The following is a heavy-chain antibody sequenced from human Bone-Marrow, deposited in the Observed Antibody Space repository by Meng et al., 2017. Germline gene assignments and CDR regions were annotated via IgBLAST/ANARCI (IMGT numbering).Heavy chain of an antibody. D-gene: IGHD6-19*01. CDR3: AKASTYSSGWSFDY. CDR1: GFTFDDYA. Sequence: GGSRRLSCAASGFTFDDYAMHWVRQAPGKGLEWVSGISWNSGSIGYADSVKGRFTISRDNAKNSLYLQMYSLRAEDTALYYCAKASTYSSGWSFDYWGQGTLVTVSS. J-gene: IGHJ4*02. V-gene: IGHV3-9*01. CDR2: ISWNSGSI.